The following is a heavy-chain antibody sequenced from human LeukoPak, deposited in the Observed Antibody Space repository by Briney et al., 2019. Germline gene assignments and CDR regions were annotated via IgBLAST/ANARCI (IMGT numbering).Heavy chain of an antibody. CDR2: IIPIFGTA. Sequence: ASVKVSCKASGGTFISYAISWVRQAPGQGLEWMGGIIPIFGTANYAQKFQGRVTITADESTSTAYMELSSLRSEDTAVYYCARASTVTPYYYYGMDVWGQGTTVTVSS. J-gene: IGHJ6*02. V-gene: IGHV1-69*01. CDR1: GGTFISYA. CDR3: ARASTVTPYYYYGMDV. D-gene: IGHD4-11*01.